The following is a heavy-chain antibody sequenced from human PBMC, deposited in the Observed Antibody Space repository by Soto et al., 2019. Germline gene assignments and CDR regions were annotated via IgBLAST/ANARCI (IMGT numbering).Heavy chain of an antibody. CDR3: ARHVVPAATTSFYYYYMDV. J-gene: IGHJ6*03. CDR1: GYSFTSYW. D-gene: IGHD2-2*01. CDR2: IYPGDSDT. Sequence: PGESLKISCKGSGYSFTSYWIGWVRQMPGKGLEWMGIIYPGDSDTRYSPSFQGQVTISADKSISTAYLQWSSLKASDTAMYYCARHVVPAATTSFYYYYMDVWGKGTTVTVSS. V-gene: IGHV5-51*01.